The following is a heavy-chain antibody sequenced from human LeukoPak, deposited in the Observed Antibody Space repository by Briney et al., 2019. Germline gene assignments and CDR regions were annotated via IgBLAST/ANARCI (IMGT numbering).Heavy chain of an antibody. Sequence: SETLSLTCTVSGGSISSSSYYWGWIRQPPGKGLEWIGSIYYSRSTYYNPSLKSRVTISVDTSKNQFSLKLSSVTAADTAVYYCASGPPMVRGVILLSDYYYYYMDVWGKGTTVTVSS. CDR2: IYYSRST. V-gene: IGHV4-39*07. CDR3: ASGPPMVRGVILLSDYYYYYMDV. D-gene: IGHD3-10*01. J-gene: IGHJ6*03. CDR1: GGSISSSSYY.